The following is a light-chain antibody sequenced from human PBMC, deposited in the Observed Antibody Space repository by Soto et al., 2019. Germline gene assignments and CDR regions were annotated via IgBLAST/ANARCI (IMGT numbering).Light chain of an antibody. CDR1: QSISSW. J-gene: IGKJ1*01. CDR2: KVS. Sequence: DIPMTQSPATLSASVGDRVTITCRASQSISSWLAWYQQKPGKAPKLLIYKVSNRDSGVPDRFSGSGSGTDFTLKISRVEAEDVGVYYCMQGTPWPRGWTFAQGTKVDIK. V-gene: IGKV1-5*03. CDR3: MQGTPWPRGWT.